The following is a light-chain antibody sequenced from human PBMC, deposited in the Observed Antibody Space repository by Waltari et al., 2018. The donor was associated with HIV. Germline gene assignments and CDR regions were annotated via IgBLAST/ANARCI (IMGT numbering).Light chain of an antibody. J-gene: IGLJ7*01. CDR3: QSYDRSLSGGV. V-gene: IGLV1-40*01. CDR2: GNT. Sequence: QSVLTQPPSVSGAPGQTVTISCTGSRSNIRAGYDIHWYQHLPGRAPKLLIYGNTNRPSGVPDRFSGSQSGTSASLVITGLQAEDEADYYCQSYDRSLSGGVFGGGTRLTVL. CDR1: RSNIRAGYD.